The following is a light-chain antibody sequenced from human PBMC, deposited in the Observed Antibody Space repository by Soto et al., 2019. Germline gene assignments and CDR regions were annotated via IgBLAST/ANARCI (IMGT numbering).Light chain of an antibody. CDR1: NIGGKS. Sequence: SYELTQPPSVSVAPGQTARITCGGTNIGGKSVHWYQQEPGQAPVLVIYYDSDRPSGIPERFSGSNSGNTATLTISRVGAGDEADYYCQVWDTSSDHVVFGGGTKLTVL. CDR2: YDS. V-gene: IGLV3-21*04. CDR3: QVWDTSSDHVV. J-gene: IGLJ2*01.